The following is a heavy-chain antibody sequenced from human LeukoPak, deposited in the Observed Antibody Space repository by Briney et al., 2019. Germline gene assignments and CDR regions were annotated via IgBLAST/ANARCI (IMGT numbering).Heavy chain of an antibody. CDR3: AKAPQLQYCTHGVCSKRGHRYFDY. CDR2: ISYDGSNK. Sequence: GGSLRLSCAASGFTFSSYGMHWVRQAPGKGLEWVAVISYDGSNKYYADSVKGRFTISRDNSKNTLYLQMNSLRAEDTAVYSCAKAPQLQYCTHGVCSKRGHRYFDYWGQGTLVTVSS. CDR1: GFTFSSYG. D-gene: IGHD2-8*01. V-gene: IGHV3-30*18. J-gene: IGHJ4*02.